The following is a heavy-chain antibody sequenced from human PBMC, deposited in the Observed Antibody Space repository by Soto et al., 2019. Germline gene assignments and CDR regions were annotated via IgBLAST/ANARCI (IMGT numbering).Heavy chain of an antibody. J-gene: IGHJ4*02. CDR2: IYTGGNT. Sequence: SETLSLTCNVSGRSVISYYWSWIRQPAGKGLEWIGRIYTGGNTNYNPSLKSRVTMSVDTSKSQFSLSLTSVTAADTAVYYCAREGDDRHFFFDSWGQGTLVTVSS. CDR3: AREGDDRHFFFDS. CDR1: GRSVISYY. V-gene: IGHV4-4*07. D-gene: IGHD3-3*02.